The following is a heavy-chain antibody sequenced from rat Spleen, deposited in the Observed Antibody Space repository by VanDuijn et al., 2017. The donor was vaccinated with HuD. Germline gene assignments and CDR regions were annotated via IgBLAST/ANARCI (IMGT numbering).Heavy chain of an antibody. CDR3: SRNNYGGYSEFGWFAY. CDR2: ISYDGTIT. Sequence: EVQLVESGGGLVQPGRSLKLSCAASGFTFSSFSMAWVRQAPEKGLEWVATISYDGTITYYRDSVKGRFTISRDNAENTQYLQMNSLRSEDTATYYCSRNNYGGYSEFGWFAYWGQGTLVTVSS. V-gene: IGHV5-7*01. D-gene: IGHD1-11*01. CDR1: GFTFSSFS. J-gene: IGHJ3*01.